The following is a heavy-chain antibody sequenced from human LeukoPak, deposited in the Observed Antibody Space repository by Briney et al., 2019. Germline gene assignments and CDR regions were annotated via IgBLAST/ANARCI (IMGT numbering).Heavy chain of an antibody. CDR1: GGSISSSSYY. CDR3: ARDPYGSGREDV. Sequence: PSETLSLTCTVSGGSISSSSYYWGWIRQPPGKGLEWIGSIYYSGSTYYNPSLKSRVTISVDTSKNQFSLKLSSVTAADTAVYYCARDPYGSGREDVWGKGTTVTISS. J-gene: IGHJ6*04. V-gene: IGHV4-39*07. CDR2: IYYSGST. D-gene: IGHD3-10*01.